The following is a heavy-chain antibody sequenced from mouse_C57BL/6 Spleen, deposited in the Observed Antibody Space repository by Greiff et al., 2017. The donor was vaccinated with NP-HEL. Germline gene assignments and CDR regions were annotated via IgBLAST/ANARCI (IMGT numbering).Heavy chain of an antibody. CDR3: ARGDYGNYLNYAMDY. CDR1: GYSITSGYY. J-gene: IGHJ4*01. D-gene: IGHD2-1*01. CDR2: ISYDGSN. Sequence: ESGPGLVKPSQSLSLTCSVTGYSITSGYYWNWIRQFPGNKLEWMGYISYDGSNNYNPSLKNRISITRDTSKNQFFLKLNSVTTEDTATYYCARGDYGNYLNYAMDYWGQGTSVTVSS. V-gene: IGHV3-6*01.